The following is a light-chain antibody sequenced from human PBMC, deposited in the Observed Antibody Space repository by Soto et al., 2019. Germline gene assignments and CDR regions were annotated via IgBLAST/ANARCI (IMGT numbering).Light chain of an antibody. CDR3: AAWDDNLSGFYV. Sequence: QSVLTQSPPASGTPGQRGTLSCSGSASTIGRNYVYWYQQLPGTAPKLLIYRNSQRPSGVPDRFSGSKSGTSASLAISGLRSEDEADYYCAAWDDNLSGFYVFGDGTRSPS. V-gene: IGLV1-47*01. CDR2: RNS. CDR1: ASTIGRNY. J-gene: IGLJ1*01.